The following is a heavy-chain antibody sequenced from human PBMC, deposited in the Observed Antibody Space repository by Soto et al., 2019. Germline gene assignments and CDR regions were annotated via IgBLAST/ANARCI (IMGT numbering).Heavy chain of an antibody. V-gene: IGHV3-30*18. CDR1: GFTFSSYG. J-gene: IGHJ3*02. D-gene: IGHD3-16*02. CDR3: AKDIRYDYIWGSYRYDAFDI. Sequence: GGSLRLSCAASGFTFSSYGMHWVRQAPGKGLEWVAVISYDGSNKYYADSVKGRFTISRDNSKNTLYLQMNSLRAEDTAVYYCAKDIRYDYIWGSYRYDAFDIWGQGTMVTVSS. CDR2: ISYDGSNK.